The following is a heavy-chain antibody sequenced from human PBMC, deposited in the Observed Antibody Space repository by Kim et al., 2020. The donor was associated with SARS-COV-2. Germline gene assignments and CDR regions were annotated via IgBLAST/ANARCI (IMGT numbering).Heavy chain of an antibody. CDR1: GFTFGDYA. J-gene: IGHJ6*03. CDR2: IRSKAYGGTT. Sequence: GGSLRLSCTASGFTFGDYAMSWVRQAPGKGLEWVGFIRSKAYGGTTEYAASVKGRFTISRDDSKSIAYLQMNSLKTEDTAVYYCTREPRKSIAVAGTLFPRYYYYYMDDWGKGTTVTVSS. CDR3: TREPRKSIAVAGTLFPRYYYYYMDD. V-gene: IGHV3-49*04. D-gene: IGHD6-19*01.